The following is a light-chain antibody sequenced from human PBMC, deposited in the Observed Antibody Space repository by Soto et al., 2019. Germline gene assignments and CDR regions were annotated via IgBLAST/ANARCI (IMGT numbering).Light chain of an antibody. Sequence: DIPMTQSPSSLSASVGDRVTITCRASQSISSYLNWYQQKPGKAPKVLIYGASSLQSGVPSRFTGSGSGADFTLTISSLQPEDFATYFCQQTYSTPWTFGQGTQVEI. CDR2: GAS. J-gene: IGKJ1*01. V-gene: IGKV1-39*01. CDR3: QQTYSTPWT. CDR1: QSISSY.